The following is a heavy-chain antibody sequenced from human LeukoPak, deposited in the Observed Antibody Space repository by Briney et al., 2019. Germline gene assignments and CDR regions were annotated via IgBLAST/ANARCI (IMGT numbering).Heavy chain of an antibody. V-gene: IGHV1-2*02. CDR2: INPNSGGT. CDR1: GYSFTGYY. J-gene: IGHJ6*02. Sequence: ASVTVSCKASGYSFTGYYIHWVRQAPGQGLEWMGWINPNSGGTKYAQKFQGRVTMTRDTSTSTVYMELSSLRSEDTAVYYCARDRELLWFGELLFYGMDVWGQGTTVTVSS. D-gene: IGHD3-10*01. CDR3: ARDRELLWFGELLFYGMDV.